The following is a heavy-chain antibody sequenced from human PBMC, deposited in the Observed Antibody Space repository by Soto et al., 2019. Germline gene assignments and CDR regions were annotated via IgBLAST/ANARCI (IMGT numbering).Heavy chain of an antibody. CDR3: AREISITATHSGMDV. CDR1: GFTFSSYA. D-gene: IGHD2-15*01. J-gene: IGHJ6*02. Sequence: GGSLRLSCAASGFTFSSYAMHWVRQAPGKGLEWVSVISYDGSNKYFADSVKGRFTISRDNSKNTLYLQMNSLRAEDTAVYYCAREISITATHSGMDVWGQGTTVTVSS. V-gene: IGHV3-30-3*01. CDR2: ISYDGSNK.